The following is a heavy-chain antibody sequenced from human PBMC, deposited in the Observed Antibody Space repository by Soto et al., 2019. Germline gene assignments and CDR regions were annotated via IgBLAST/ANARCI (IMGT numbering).Heavy chain of an antibody. CDR3: ASLFLGGRYFDY. CDR1: GFTFSSYW. Sequence: EVQLVESGGGLVQPGGSLRLSCAASGFTFSSYWMHWVRQAPGKGLVWVSRINSDGSSTSYADSVKGRFTISRDNAKNTLYLQMNSLRAEDTAVYSCASLFLGGRYFDYWGQGTLVTVSS. J-gene: IGHJ4*02. CDR2: INSDGSST. D-gene: IGHD3-16*01. V-gene: IGHV3-74*01.